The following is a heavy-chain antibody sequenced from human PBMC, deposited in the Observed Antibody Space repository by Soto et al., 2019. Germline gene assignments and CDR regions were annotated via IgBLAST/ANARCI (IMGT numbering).Heavy chain of an antibody. D-gene: IGHD6-19*01. CDR2: ISAYTGNT. CDR1: GYTFTSYG. J-gene: IGHJ5*02. V-gene: IGHV1-18*01. Sequence: QVQLVQSGAEVKKPGASVKVSCQASGYTFTSYGISWVRQAPGQGLEWMGWISAYTGNTNYAQKLQGRVTMTTDTSTSTTYMELRRLRSDDTAVYYWARVKASGWLNWFDPWGQGTLVTVSS. CDR3: ARVKASGWLNWFDP.